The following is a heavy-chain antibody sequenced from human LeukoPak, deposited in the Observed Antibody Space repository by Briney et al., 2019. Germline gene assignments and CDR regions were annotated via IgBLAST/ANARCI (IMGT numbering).Heavy chain of an antibody. V-gene: IGHV4-39*07. CDR3: ARDDGSYFGGDY. D-gene: IGHD1-26*01. CDR2: IYYSGST. J-gene: IGHJ4*02. Sequence: PSETLSLTCTVSGGSISSSSYYWGWIRQPPGKGLEWIGSIYYSGSTYYNPSLKSRVTISVDTSKNQFSLKLSSVTAADTAVYYCARDDGSYFGGDYWGQGTLVTVSS. CDR1: GGSISSSSYY.